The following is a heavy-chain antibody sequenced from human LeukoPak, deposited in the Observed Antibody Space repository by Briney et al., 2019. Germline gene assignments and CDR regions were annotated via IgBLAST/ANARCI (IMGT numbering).Heavy chain of an antibody. J-gene: IGHJ6*03. CDR2: ISSSGSTI. CDR1: GFTFSDYY. Sequence: GGSLRLSCAASGFTFSDYYMSWIRQAPGKGLECILYISSSGSTIHDADSLKGRFTISRDNGKNSLYLQMNSLRAEDTAVYYCARVGLHCSSTSCSPYYYYYYMDVWGKGTTVTVSS. CDR3: ARVGLHCSSTSCSPYYYYYYMDV. D-gene: IGHD2-2*01. V-gene: IGHV3-11*01.